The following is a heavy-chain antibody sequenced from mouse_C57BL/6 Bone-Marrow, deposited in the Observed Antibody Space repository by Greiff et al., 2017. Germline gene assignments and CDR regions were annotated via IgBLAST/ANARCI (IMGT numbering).Heavy chain of an antibody. D-gene: IGHD1-1*01. J-gene: IGHJ1*03. CDR2: INYDGSST. CDR1: GFTFSDYY. Sequence: DVKLVESEGGLVQPGSSMKLSCTASGFTFSDYYMAWVRQVPEKGLEWVANINYDGSSTYYLDSLKSRFIISRDNAKNILYLQMSSLKSEDTATYDCARDGGYGSRYWYFDVWGTGTTVTVSS. V-gene: IGHV5-16*01. CDR3: ARDGGYGSRYWYFDV.